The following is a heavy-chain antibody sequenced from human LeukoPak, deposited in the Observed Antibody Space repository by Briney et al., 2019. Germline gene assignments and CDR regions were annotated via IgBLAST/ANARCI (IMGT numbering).Heavy chain of an antibody. V-gene: IGHV3-23*01. CDR2: ISGSGGST. Sequence: GGSLRLSCAASGFTFSCYAMSWVRQAPGRGLEWVSAISGSGGSTSYAYSVKGRFTISRDNSKNTLYLQMNSLRAEDTAVYYCAKDLGYYDSSGYYSDAFDIWGQGTMVTVSS. D-gene: IGHD3-22*01. CDR3: AKDLGYYDSSGYYSDAFDI. CDR1: GFTFSCYA. J-gene: IGHJ3*02.